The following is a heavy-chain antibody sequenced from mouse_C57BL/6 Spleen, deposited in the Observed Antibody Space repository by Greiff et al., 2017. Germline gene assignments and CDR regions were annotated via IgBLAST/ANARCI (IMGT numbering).Heavy chain of an antibody. CDR3: ARELGHFDY. J-gene: IGHJ2*01. V-gene: IGHV3-6*01. CDR1: GYSITSGYY. CDR2: ISYDGSN. D-gene: IGHD4-1*01. Sequence: DVKLQESGPGLVKPSQSLSLTCSVTGYSITSGYYWNWIRQFPGNKLEWMGYISYDGSNNYNPSLKNRISITRDTSKNQFFLKLNSVTTEDTATYYCARELGHFDYWGQGTTLTVSS.